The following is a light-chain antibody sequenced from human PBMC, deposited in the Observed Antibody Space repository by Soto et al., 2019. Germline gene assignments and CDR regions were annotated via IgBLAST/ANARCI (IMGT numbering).Light chain of an antibody. CDR3: LLSFGGARV. J-gene: IGLJ3*02. Sequence: QAVLTQEPSLTWSPGGTVTLTCVSSTGPVTSGQYPYWFQQKPGQAPRTLIYDTTNRHSWTPARFSGSLLGGKAALTLSGAQPEDEAVFYCLLSFGGARVFGGGTQLTVL. CDR1: TGPVTSGQY. CDR2: DTT. V-gene: IGLV7-46*01.